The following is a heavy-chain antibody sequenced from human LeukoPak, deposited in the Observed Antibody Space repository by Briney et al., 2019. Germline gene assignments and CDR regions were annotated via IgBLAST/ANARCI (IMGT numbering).Heavy chain of an antibody. CDR3: ARVLSSSWGAYYYYGMDV. CDR1: GFTCSAYY. V-gene: IGHV3-11*06. CDR2: ISSRSSYT. Sequence: GGSLRLSCAASGFTCSAYYMSWIRQAPGKGLEWASYISSRSSYTKYADSVEGRLTISRDNAKNSLYLQMNSLRAEDTAVYYCARVLSSSWGAYYYYGMDVWGQGTTVTVSS. D-gene: IGHD6-13*01. J-gene: IGHJ6*02.